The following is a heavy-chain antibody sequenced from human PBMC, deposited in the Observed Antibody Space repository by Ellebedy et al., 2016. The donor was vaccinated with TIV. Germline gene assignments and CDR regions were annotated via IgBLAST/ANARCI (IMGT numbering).Heavy chain of an antibody. J-gene: IGHJ6*03. CDR3: ARVGITGTTYYYYYMDV. V-gene: IGHV4-59*01. Sequence: SETLSLTXTVSGGSISSYYWSWIRQPPGKGLEWIGYIYYSGSTNYNPSLKSRVTTSVDTSKNQFSLKLSSVTAADTAVYYCARVGITGTTYYYYYMDVWGKGTTVTVSS. CDR1: GGSISSYY. CDR2: IYYSGST. D-gene: IGHD1-20*01.